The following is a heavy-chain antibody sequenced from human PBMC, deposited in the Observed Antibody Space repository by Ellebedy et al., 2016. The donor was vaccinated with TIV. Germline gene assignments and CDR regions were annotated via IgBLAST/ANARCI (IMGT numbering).Heavy chain of an antibody. CDR2: IYPGDSDT. Sequence: YWSWIRQMPGKGLEWMGIIYPGDSDTRYSPSFQGQVTISADKSISTAYLQWSSLKASDTAMYYCARRGRYSSSDYWGQGTLVTVSS. V-gene: IGHV5-51*01. D-gene: IGHD6-6*01. CDR3: ARRGRYSSSDY. CDR1: YW. J-gene: IGHJ4*02.